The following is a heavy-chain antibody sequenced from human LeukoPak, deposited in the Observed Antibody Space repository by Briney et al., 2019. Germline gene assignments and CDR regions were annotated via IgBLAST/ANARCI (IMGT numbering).Heavy chain of an antibody. Sequence: SETLSLTCTVSGGSISSYYWSWIRQPAGKGLEWTGRIYTSGSTNYNPSLKSRVTMSVDTSKNQFSLKLSSVTAADTAVYYCARDRHGCNSDYFDYWGQGTLVTVSS. CDR1: GGSISSYY. CDR3: ARDRHGCNSDYFDY. CDR2: IYTSGST. V-gene: IGHV4-4*07. D-gene: IGHD5-24*01. J-gene: IGHJ4*02.